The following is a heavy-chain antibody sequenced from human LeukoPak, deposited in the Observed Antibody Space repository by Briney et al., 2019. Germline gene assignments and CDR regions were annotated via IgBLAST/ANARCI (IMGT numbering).Heavy chain of an antibody. CDR2: IYYSGST. J-gene: IGHJ4*02. V-gene: IGHV4-31*03. CDR3: ARVSRNYDFWSGYKIGPFDY. Sequence: PSETLSLTCTVSGGSISSGGYSWSWIRQHPGKGLEWIGYIYYSGSTYYNPSLKSRVTISVDTSKNQFSLKLSSVTAADTAVYYCARVSRNYDFWSGYKIGPFDYWGQGTLVTVSS. D-gene: IGHD3-3*01. CDR1: GGSISSGGYS.